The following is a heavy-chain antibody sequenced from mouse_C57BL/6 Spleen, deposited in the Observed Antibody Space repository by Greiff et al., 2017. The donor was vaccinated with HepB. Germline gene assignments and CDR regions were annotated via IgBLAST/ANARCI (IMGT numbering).Heavy chain of an antibody. V-gene: IGHV1-26*01. D-gene: IGHD1-1*01. CDR2: INPNNGGT. J-gene: IGHJ1*03. CDR3: ASTMTTVVAKDWYFDV. Sequence: EVQLQQSGPELVKPGASVKISCKASGYTFTDYYMNWVKQSHGKSLEWIGDINPNNGGTSYNQKFKGKATLTVDKSSSTAYMELRSLTSEDSAVYYCASTMTTVVAKDWYFDVWGTGTTVTVSS. CDR1: GYTFTDYY.